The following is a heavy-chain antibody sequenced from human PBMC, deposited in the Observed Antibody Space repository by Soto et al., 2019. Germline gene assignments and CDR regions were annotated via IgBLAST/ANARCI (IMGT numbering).Heavy chain of an antibody. J-gene: IGHJ4*02. CDR2: IYYSGST. D-gene: IGHD4-17*01. CDR1: GGSISSSSYY. V-gene: IGHV4-39*01. Sequence: SETLSLTCTVSGGSISSSSYYWGWIRQPPGKGLEWIGSIYYSGSTYYNPSLKSRVTISVDTSKNQFSLKLSSVTAADTAVYYCARYLYGDHVPYYFAYWGQGTLVTVSS. CDR3: ARYLYGDHVPYYFAY.